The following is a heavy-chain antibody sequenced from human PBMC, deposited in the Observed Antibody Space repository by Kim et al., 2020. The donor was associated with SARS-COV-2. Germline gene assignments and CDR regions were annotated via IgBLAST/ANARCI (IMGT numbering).Heavy chain of an antibody. CDR3: ARELIMGIAVAGNYFQH. CDR1: GYTFTGYY. D-gene: IGHD6-19*01. CDR2: INPNSGGT. Sequence: ASVKVSCKASGYTFTGYYMHWVRQAPGQGLEWMGWINPNSGGTNYAQKFQGWVTMTRDTSISTAYMELSRLRSDDTAVYYCARELIMGIAVAGNYFQHWGQGTLVTVSS. V-gene: IGHV1-2*04. J-gene: IGHJ1*01.